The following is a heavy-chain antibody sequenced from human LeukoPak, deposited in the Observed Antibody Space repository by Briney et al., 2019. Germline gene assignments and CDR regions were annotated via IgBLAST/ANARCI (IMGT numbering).Heavy chain of an antibody. CDR2: IIPMFGVA. Sequence: SVRVSRKASGGTFSSYAISWVRQAPGQGLEWMGRIIPMFGVANYAQKFQGRVTSTADKSTSTAYIELSSLRSEDTAVYYCARLPYWSYYDSCGYYPPWGQGTRDRVSS. CDR3: ARLPYWSYYDSCGYYPP. D-gene: IGHD3-22*01. J-gene: IGHJ5*02. CDR1: GGTFSSYA. V-gene: IGHV1-69*04.